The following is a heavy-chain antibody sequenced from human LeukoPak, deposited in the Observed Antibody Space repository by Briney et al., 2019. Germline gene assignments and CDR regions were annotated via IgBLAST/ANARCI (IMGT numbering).Heavy chain of an antibody. Sequence: GGSLRLSCEASGFTFRSYDMNWVRQATGKGLEWISYISSSGGTTYHADSVKGRFSISRDNAKNSLYLQMSSLRPEDTAVYYCARDRARRGRYLDYWGQGTLVTVSS. V-gene: IGHV3-48*03. CDR3: ARDRARRGRYLDY. CDR1: GFTFRSYD. J-gene: IGHJ4*02. CDR2: ISSSGGTT. D-gene: IGHD1-26*01.